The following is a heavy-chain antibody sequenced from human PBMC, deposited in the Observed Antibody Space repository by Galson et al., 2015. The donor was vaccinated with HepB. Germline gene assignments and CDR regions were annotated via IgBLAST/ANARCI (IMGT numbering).Heavy chain of an antibody. CDR2: INPYNRNT. D-gene: IGHD2-15*01. V-gene: IGHV1-18*01. CDR1: GYTFSSYS. J-gene: IGHJ5*02. Sequence: SVKVSCKASGYTFSSYSITWVRQAPGQRLEWMGWINPYNRNTNYARHLQGRVTMTTDTSTSTAYMELRSLRSDDTAVYYCARGALVVVVDGTLVNWFDPWGQGTLVTVSS. CDR3: ARGALVVVVDGTLVNWFDP.